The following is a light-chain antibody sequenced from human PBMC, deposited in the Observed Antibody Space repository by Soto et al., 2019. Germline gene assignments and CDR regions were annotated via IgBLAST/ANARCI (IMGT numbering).Light chain of an antibody. CDR3: QQYNSYPWT. J-gene: IGKJ1*01. Sequence: DIQMTQSPSTLSASVGDRVTITCRASQSISXXLAWYQQKPGKAPKLLIYDASSLESGVPSRFSGSGSGTEFTLTISSLQPDDFATYYCQQYNSYPWTFGQGTKVEIK. CDR2: DAS. CDR1: QSISXX. V-gene: IGKV1-5*01.